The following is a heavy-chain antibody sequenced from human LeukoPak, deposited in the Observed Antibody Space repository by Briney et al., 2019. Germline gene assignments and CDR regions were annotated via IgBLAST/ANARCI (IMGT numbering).Heavy chain of an antibody. Sequence: GGSLRLSCAASGYTVSSNYMSWVRQAPGKGLEWVSVIYSGGSTYYADSVKGRFTISRDNSKNTLYLQMNSLRAEDTAVYYCVRGDYGDYTLFGYWGQGTLVTVSP. D-gene: IGHD4-17*01. V-gene: IGHV3-53*01. CDR2: IYSGGST. CDR3: VRGDYGDYTLFGY. CDR1: GYTVSSNY. J-gene: IGHJ4*02.